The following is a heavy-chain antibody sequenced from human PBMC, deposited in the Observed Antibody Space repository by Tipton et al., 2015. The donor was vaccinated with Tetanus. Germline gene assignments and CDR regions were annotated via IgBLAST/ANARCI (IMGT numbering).Heavy chain of an antibody. CDR2: ISSSGRT. CDR1: GGSVRGGDYQ. J-gene: IGHJ4*02. CDR3: ARADYNLSKKGPFDS. D-gene: IGHD3-10*01. Sequence: TLSLTCTVSGGSVRGGDYQWNWIRQPPGKGLEWLAYISSSGRTNSNYPLKSRITISQDKSKNQFSLKLTSVTAADTAVYYCARADYNLSKKGPFDSWGQGTLVLVSS. V-gene: IGHV4-61*08.